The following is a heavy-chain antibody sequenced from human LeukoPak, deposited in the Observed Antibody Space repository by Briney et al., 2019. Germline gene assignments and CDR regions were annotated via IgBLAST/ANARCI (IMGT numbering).Heavy chain of an antibody. V-gene: IGHV4-34*01. CDR3: ARPRRVGATAAFDI. D-gene: IGHD1-26*01. CDR1: GGSFSGYY. J-gene: IGHJ3*02. CDR2: TNHSGST. Sequence: SETLSLTCAVYGGSFSGYYWSWIRQPPGKGLEWIGETNHSGSTNYNPSLKSRVTISVDTSKNQFSLKLSSVTAADTAVYYCARPRRVGATAAFDIWGQGTMVTVSS.